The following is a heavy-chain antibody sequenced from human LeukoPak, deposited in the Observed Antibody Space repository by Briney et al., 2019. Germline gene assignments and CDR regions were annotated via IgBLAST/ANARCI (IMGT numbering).Heavy chain of an antibody. Sequence: GGSLRLSCAASGFTFSSYWMSWVRQAPGKGLEWVANIKQDGSEKYYVDSVKGRFTISRDNSKNTLYLQMNSLRAEDTAVYYCARGGGSLWSYGMDVWGQGTTVTVSS. CDR3: ARGGGSLWSYGMDV. CDR2: IKQDGSEK. J-gene: IGHJ6*02. V-gene: IGHV3-7*03. CDR1: GFTFSSYW. D-gene: IGHD3-10*01.